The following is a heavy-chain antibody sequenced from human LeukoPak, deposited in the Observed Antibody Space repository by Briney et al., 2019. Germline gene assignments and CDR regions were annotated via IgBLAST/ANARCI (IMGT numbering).Heavy chain of an antibody. D-gene: IGHD2-15*01. CDR3: AKQLGYCSDGSCYFPY. Sequence: GGSLRLSCAASGFTFSSSAMSWVRQAPGKGLEWVSAISNNGGYTYYADSVQGRFTISRDNSKSTLCLQMNSLRAEDTVVYYCAKQLGYCSDGSCYFPYWGQGTLVTVSS. CDR2: ISNNGGYT. CDR1: GFTFSSSA. V-gene: IGHV3-23*01. J-gene: IGHJ4*02.